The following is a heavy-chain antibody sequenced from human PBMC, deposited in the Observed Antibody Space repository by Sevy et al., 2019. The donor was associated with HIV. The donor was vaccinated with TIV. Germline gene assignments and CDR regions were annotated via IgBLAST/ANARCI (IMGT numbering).Heavy chain of an antibody. CDR3: AREAYGGNSGSAFDI. Sequence: GGYLRLSCAASGFTFSSYGMHWVRQAPGKGLEWVAVIWYDGSNKYYADSVKGRFTISRDNSKNTLYLQMNSLRAEDTAVYYCAREAYGGNSGSAFDIWGQGTMVTVSS. CDR2: IWYDGSNK. J-gene: IGHJ3*02. CDR1: GFTFSSYG. D-gene: IGHD4-17*01. V-gene: IGHV3-33*01.